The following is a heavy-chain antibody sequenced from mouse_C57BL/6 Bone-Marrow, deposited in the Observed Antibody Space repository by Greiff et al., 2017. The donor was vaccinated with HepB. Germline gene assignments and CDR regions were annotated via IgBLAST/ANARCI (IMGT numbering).Heavy chain of an antibody. Sequence: QVQLKQPGAELVRPGSSVKLSCKASGYTFTSYWMHWVKQRPIQGLEWIGNIDPSDSETHYNQKFKDKATLTVDKSSSTAYMQLSSLTSEDSAVYYCARGEPTYGFDYWGQGTTLTVSS. CDR3: ARGEPTYGFDY. D-gene: IGHD6-5*01. V-gene: IGHV1-52*01. CDR1: GYTFTSYW. J-gene: IGHJ2*01. CDR2: IDPSDSET.